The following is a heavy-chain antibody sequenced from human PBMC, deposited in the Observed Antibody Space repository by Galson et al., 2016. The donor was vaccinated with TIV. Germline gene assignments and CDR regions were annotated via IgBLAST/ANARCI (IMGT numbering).Heavy chain of an antibody. CDR3: ARDRNSVSAVVLEDDAFDI. Sequence: SVKVSCKASGYNFAMHAISWVRQAPGEGLEWMAWTRTYNGDTRHAEKVQGRVTTTPDTSTGTAYMELRSLRSDDTAVYYCARDRNSVSAVVLEDDAFDIWGQGTLVTVSS. V-gene: IGHV1-18*01. D-gene: IGHD3-3*01. J-gene: IGHJ3*02. CDR1: GYNFAMHA. CDR2: TRTYNGDT.